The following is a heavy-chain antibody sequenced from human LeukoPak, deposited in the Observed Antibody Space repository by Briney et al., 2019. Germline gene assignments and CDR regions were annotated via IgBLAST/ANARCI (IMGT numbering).Heavy chain of an antibody. CDR2: ISSSGSTI. J-gene: IGHJ4*02. V-gene: IGHV3-11*01. CDR3: AKGDYYYDSSGYYYFDY. Sequence: GGSLRLSCAASGFTFSDYYMSWIRQAPGKGLEWVSYISSSGSTIYYADSVKGRFTIPRDNAKNSLYLQMNSLRAEDTAVYYCAKGDYYYDSSGYYYFDYWGQGTLVTVSS. CDR1: GFTFSDYY. D-gene: IGHD3-22*01.